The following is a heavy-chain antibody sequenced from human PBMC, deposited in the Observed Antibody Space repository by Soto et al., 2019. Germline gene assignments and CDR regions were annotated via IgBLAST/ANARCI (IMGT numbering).Heavy chain of an antibody. J-gene: IGHJ3*01. Sequence: QVQLQQSGPGLVKPSQTLSLTCTVSGGSISSGDYYWNWIRQHPEKGLEWIGSIHHRGNTYYSPSLDSRISISIDTSKNQFSLRLSSVTAADTAVYYCAREGGSYDSGGFLIRCAFDVWGQGTTVTVSP. CDR3: AREGGSYDSGGFLIRCAFDV. D-gene: IGHD3-22*01. V-gene: IGHV4-31*03. CDR1: GGSISSGDYY. CDR2: IHHRGNT.